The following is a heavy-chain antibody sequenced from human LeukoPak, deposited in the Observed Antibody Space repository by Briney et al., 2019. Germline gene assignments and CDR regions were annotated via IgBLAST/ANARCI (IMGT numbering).Heavy chain of an antibody. J-gene: IGHJ4*02. V-gene: IGHV4-59*08. CDR2: ISDTVST. Sequence: AVPLSLTCKVSVASISRYYGRWLRQPPGGGVEWIGFISDTVSTNYTPSLKSRVSISVGTSKNQFSLKLSSVTAADTAVYYCARHTAAAAGTPFDYWGQGTLVTVSS. CDR1: VASISRYY. CDR3: ARHTAAAAGTPFDY. D-gene: IGHD6-13*01.